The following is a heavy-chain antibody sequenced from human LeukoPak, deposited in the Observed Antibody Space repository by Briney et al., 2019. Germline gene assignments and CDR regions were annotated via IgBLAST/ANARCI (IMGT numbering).Heavy chain of an antibody. V-gene: IGHV1-18*01. CDR3: ARRQGTTLSFDI. D-gene: IGHD1-1*01. CDR1: GYTFTIHV. J-gene: IGHJ4*02. CDR2: INAYNGNT. Sequence: ASVKVFYKACGYTFTIHVVRWGRQAPGQGLEWMGWINAYNGNTNYAQKLQGRVTMTTDTSTSTAYMELRSLRFDDTAVYYCARRQGTTLSFDIWGQGTLVTVSS.